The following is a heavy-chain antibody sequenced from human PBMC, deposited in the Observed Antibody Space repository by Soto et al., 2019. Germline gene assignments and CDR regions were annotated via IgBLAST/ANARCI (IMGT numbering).Heavy chain of an antibody. Sequence: EVQLVETGGGLIQPGGSLRLSCAASGFTVSSNYMSWVRQAPGKGLEWVSVIYSGCSTYYADSVKGRFTISRDNSKNTLYLQMNSLRAEDTAVYYCARDRGDGYNPGLDYWGQGTLVTVSS. CDR2: IYSGCST. CDR3: ARDRGDGYNPGLDY. J-gene: IGHJ4*02. V-gene: IGHV3-53*02. CDR1: GFTVSSNY. D-gene: IGHD5-12*01.